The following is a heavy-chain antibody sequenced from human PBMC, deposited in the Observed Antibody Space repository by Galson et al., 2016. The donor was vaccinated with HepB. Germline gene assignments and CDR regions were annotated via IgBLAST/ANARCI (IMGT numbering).Heavy chain of an antibody. CDR2: INPGGCCT. J-gene: IGHJ4*02. Sequence: SVKISCKASGYSFTGYYLHWVRQAPGQGLEWMGIINPGGCCTRCAQKFQGRVTLTTDTSTSTVYMELSSLRSEDTAVYYCARDLSGSWTLDYWGQGTLVTVSS. CDR1: GYSFTGYY. V-gene: IGHV1-46*01. D-gene: IGHD1-26*01. CDR3: ARDLSGSWTLDY.